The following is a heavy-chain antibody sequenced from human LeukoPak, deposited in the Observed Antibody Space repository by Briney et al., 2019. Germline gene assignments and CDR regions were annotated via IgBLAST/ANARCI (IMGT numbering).Heavy chain of an antibody. J-gene: IGHJ6*03. D-gene: IGHD3-22*01. CDR3: ARDYYDSSGYSMYYYYYYMDV. CDR1: GFTLSSYA. CDR2: ISYDGSNK. V-gene: IGHV3-30*04. Sequence: GGSLRLSCAASGFTLSSYAMHWVRQAPGKVLEWVAVISYDGSNKYYADSVKGRFTISRDNSKNTLYLQMNSLRAEDTAVYYCARDYYDSSGYSMYYYYYYMDVWGKGTTVTVSS.